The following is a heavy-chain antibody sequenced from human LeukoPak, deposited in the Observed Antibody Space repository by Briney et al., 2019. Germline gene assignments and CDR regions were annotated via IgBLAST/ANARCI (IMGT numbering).Heavy chain of an antibody. V-gene: IGHV1-2*02. CDR2: VNSNSGGT. Sequence: ASVKVSCKASGYRFSDYYMHWVRQAPGQGLEWMGWVNSNSGGTHYAQNFEVRATMTRDTSISTAYMELSRLKIDDTALYYCARGYCSGGSCYHFDSWGQGTLVIVSS. D-gene: IGHD2-15*01. J-gene: IGHJ4*02. CDR1: GYRFSDYY. CDR3: ARGYCSGGSCYHFDS.